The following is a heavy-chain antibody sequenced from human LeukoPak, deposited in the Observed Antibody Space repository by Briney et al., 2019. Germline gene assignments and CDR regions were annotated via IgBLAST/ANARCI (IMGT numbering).Heavy chain of an antibody. D-gene: IGHD1-26*01. Sequence: TGGSLRLSCSAARFTHSTYIMHGVRQAPGKGLEWVSHISDSSSTIYYADSVKGRFTISRDNAKNSLYLQLNSLRDEDTAVYYCARYSRLALLPFGIYVWGQGTTVIVSS. CDR1: RFTHSTYI. CDR2: ISDSSSTI. J-gene: IGHJ6*02. CDR3: ARYSRLALLPFGIYV. V-gene: IGHV3-48*02.